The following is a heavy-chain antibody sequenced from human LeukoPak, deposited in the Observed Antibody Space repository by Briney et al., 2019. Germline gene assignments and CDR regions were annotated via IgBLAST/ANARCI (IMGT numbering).Heavy chain of an antibody. J-gene: IGHJ4*02. CDR3: ARGNDHVWGSPFDRVYFDF. V-gene: IGHV4-59*01. D-gene: IGHD3-16*01. Sequence: SETLSLTCTVSGGSISSYYWSWIRQPPGKGLEWIGYIYYSGSSNYNPSLKSRVTISVDTSKNQFSLKLSSVTAADTAVYYCARGNDHVWGSPFDRVYFDFWGQGTLVTVSS. CDR2: IYYSGSS. CDR1: GGSISSYY.